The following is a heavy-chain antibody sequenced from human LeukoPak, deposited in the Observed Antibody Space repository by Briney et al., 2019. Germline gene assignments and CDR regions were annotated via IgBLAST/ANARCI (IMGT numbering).Heavy chain of an antibody. CDR3: ARELSGYSSSWLDY. J-gene: IGHJ4*02. D-gene: IGHD6-13*01. Sequence: PSETLSLTCTVSGGSISSYYWSWIRQPPGKGLEWIGYIYYSGSTNYNPSLKSRVTISVDTSKSQFSLKLSSVTAADTAVYYCARELSGYSSSWLDYWGQGTLVTVSS. V-gene: IGHV4-59*01. CDR2: IYYSGST. CDR1: GGSISSYY.